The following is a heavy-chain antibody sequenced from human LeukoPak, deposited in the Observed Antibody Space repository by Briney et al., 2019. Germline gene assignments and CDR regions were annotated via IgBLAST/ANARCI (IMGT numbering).Heavy chain of an antibody. Sequence: GXSLQISCQGSGSIFTSYWIGWVRQLPGKGLEGMGIIYPGDSDTRYSPSFQGQVTISADKSISTAYLQWSSLKASDTAMYYCARRLLSMAGLDAFDIWGQGTMATVSS. CDR1: GSIFTSYW. CDR3: ARRLLSMAGLDAFDI. D-gene: IGHD2/OR15-2a*01. CDR2: IYPGDSDT. V-gene: IGHV5-51*01. J-gene: IGHJ3*02.